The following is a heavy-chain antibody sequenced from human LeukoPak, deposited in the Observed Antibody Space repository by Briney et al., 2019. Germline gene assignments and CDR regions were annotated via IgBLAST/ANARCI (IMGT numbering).Heavy chain of an antibody. D-gene: IGHD3-10*01. Sequence: PGGSLRLSCAASGFTFSSYEMNWVRQAPGKGLEWVSYISSSGSTIYYADSVKGRFTISRDNAENSLYLQMHSLRAEDTAIYYCARAEHGSEKTGYYYYYYMDVWGKGTTVTVSS. CDR3: ARAEHGSEKTGYYYYYYMDV. CDR1: GFTFSSYE. V-gene: IGHV3-48*03. CDR2: ISSSGSTI. J-gene: IGHJ6*03.